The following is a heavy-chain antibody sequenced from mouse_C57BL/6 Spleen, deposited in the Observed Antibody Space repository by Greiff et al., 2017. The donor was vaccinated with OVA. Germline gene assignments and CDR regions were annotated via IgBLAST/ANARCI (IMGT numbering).Heavy chain of an antibody. CDR1: GYTFTDYN. D-gene: IGHD1-2*01. Sequence: EVQLQQSGPELVKPGASVKIPCKASGYTFTDYNMDWVKQSHGKSLEWIGDINPNNGGTIYNQKFKGKATLTVDKSSSTAYMELRSLTSEDTAVYYCARGDYYGPWFAYWGQGTLVTVSA. CDR2: INPNNGGT. V-gene: IGHV1-18*01. CDR3: ARGDYYGPWFAY. J-gene: IGHJ3*01.